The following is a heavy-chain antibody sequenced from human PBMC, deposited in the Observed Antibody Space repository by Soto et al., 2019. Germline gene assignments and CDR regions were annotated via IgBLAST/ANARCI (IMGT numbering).Heavy chain of an antibody. CDR1: GFTFSSYA. D-gene: IGHD6-13*01. V-gene: IGHV3-23*01. Sequence: SGGSLRLSCAASGFTFSSYAMSWVRQAPGKGLEWVSAISGSGGSTYYADSVKGRFTISRDNSKNTLYLQMNSLRAEDTAVYYCAKILAKFTIAAAGFDYWGQGTLVTVSS. CDR2: ISGSGGST. J-gene: IGHJ4*02. CDR3: AKILAKFTIAAAGFDY.